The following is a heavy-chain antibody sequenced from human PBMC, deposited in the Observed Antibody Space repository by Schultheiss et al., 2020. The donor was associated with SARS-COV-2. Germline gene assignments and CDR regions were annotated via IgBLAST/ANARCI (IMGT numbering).Heavy chain of an antibody. CDR3: AKTPQTTVIYGSYFDY. CDR1: GFTFSSYD. V-gene: IGHV3-13*05. J-gene: IGHJ4*02. Sequence: GGSLRLSCAASGFTFSSYDMHWVRQATGKGLEWVSAIGTAGDPYYPGSVKGRFTISRENAKNSLYLQMNSLRAEDTAVYYCAKTPQTTVIYGSYFDYWGQGTLVTVSS. CDR2: IGTAGDP. D-gene: IGHD4-11*01.